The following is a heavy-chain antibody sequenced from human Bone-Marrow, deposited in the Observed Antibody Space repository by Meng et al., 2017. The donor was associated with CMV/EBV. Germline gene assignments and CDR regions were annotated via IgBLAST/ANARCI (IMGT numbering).Heavy chain of an antibody. D-gene: IGHD2-2*01. CDR2: IIPIFGTA. Sequence: SSVNVSCKASGGTFSSYAISWVRQAPGQGLEWMGGIIPIFGTANYAQKFQGRVTITTDESTSTAYMELSSLRSEDTAVYYCARSLGYCSSTSCRAGFGAFDIWGQGTMVTVSS. J-gene: IGHJ3*02. CDR3: ARSLGYCSSTSCRAGFGAFDI. V-gene: IGHV1-69*05. CDR1: GGTFSSYA.